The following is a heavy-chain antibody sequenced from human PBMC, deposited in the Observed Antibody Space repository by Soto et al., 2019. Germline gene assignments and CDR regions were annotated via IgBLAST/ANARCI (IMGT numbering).Heavy chain of an antibody. Sequence: ASVKVSCKASGYLFTTYAIHWVRQAPGQTPEWMGWINAGNGNTKFTEKFHRRVTITTDRSASTAYMELASLSSEDTAVYYCALGGGSKYPAYFGPSGQGPLVTVSS. V-gene: IGHV1-3*01. CDR3: ALGGGSKYPAYFGP. CDR2: INAGNGNT. D-gene: IGHD1-26*01. CDR1: GYLFTTYA. J-gene: IGHJ5*02.